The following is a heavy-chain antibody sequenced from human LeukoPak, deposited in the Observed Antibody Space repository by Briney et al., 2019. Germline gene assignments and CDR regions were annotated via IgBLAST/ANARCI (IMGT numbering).Heavy chain of an antibody. CDR1: GFTFSDYY. CDR2: ISSSGSTI. V-gene: IGHV3-11*01. J-gene: IGHJ4*02. D-gene: IGHD3-22*01. Sequence: GGSLRLSCAASGFTFSDYYMSWIRQAPGKGLEWVSYISSSGSTIYYADSVKGRFTISRDNAKNSLYLQMNSLRAEDTAVYYCARVLYDSSGYVTRGEYYFDYWGQGTLVTVSS. CDR3: ARVLYDSSGYVTRGEYYFDY.